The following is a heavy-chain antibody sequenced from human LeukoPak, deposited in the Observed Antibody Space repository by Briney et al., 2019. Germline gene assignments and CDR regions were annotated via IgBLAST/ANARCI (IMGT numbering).Heavy chain of an antibody. CDR2: INWNSGST. D-gene: IGHD2/OR15-2a*01. J-gene: IGHJ4*02. V-gene: IGHV3-20*01. Sequence: PGGSLRLSCAASGFTFDDYGMSWVRQGPGKGLEWVSSINWNSGSTAYADSVKGRFTISRDNAKNSLYLQMNSLGAGDTAFYHCARDRGGTTSPFFDYGGQGVLVTVSS. CDR3: ARDRGGTTSPFFDY. CDR1: GFTFDDYG.